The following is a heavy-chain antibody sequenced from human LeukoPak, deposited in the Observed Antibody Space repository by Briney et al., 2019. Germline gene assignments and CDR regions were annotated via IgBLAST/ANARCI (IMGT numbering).Heavy chain of an antibody. Sequence: PGRSLRLSCAASGFTFSSYVMHWVRQAPGKGLEWVAVISYDGSNKYYADSVKGRFTISRDNSKNTLYLQMNSLRAEDTAVYYCARDEDRQWLVIFYYGMDVWGQGTTVTVSS. CDR2: ISYDGSNK. V-gene: IGHV3-30-3*01. CDR1: GFTFSSYV. CDR3: ARDEDRQWLVIFYYGMDV. D-gene: IGHD6-19*01. J-gene: IGHJ6*02.